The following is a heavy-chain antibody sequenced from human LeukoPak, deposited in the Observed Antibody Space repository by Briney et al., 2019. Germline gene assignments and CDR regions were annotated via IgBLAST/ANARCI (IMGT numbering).Heavy chain of an antibody. CDR3: AREQRLDTAVPNPFDY. D-gene: IGHD5-18*01. Sequence: PGGSLRLSCAASGFTFSSYSMNWVRQAPGKGLEWVSSISSSSSYIYYADSVKGRFTISRDNAKNSLYLQMNSLRAEDTAVYYCAREQRLDTAVPNPFDYWGQGTLVTVSS. V-gene: IGHV3-21*01. CDR2: ISSSSSYI. J-gene: IGHJ4*02. CDR1: GFTFSSYS.